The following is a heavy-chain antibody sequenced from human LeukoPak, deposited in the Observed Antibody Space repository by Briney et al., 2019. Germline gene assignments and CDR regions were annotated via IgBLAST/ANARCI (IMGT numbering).Heavy chain of an antibody. J-gene: IGHJ4*02. V-gene: IGHV1-8*01. D-gene: IGHD1-26*01. CDR3: ARGTYSSWYSSSYYWGTRHYFDS. Sequence: GASVKVSCKASGYTFTSYDINWVRQATGQGLEWMGWMNPNSGNTGYAQKFQGRVTMTRNTSISTAYMELSSLRSEDTAVYYCARGTYSSWYSSSYYWGTRHYFDSWDEGTLVTVSS. CDR2: MNPNSGNT. CDR1: GYTFTSYD.